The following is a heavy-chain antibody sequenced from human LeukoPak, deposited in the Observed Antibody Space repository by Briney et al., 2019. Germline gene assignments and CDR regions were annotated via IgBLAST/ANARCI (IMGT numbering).Heavy chain of an antibody. Sequence: SETLSLTCTVSGDSISRSSYYWGWIRQPPGKGLEWIGSIYYSGSTYYNPSLKSRVTISVDTSKNQFSLKLSSVTAADTAVYYCARYERQQLTNFQHWGQGTLVTVSS. CDR3: ARYERQQLTNFQH. V-gene: IGHV4-39*01. D-gene: IGHD6-13*01. J-gene: IGHJ1*01. CDR2: IYYSGST. CDR1: GDSISRSSYY.